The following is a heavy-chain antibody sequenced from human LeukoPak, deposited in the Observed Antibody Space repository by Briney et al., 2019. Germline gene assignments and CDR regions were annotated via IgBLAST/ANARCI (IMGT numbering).Heavy chain of an antibody. J-gene: IGHJ4*02. CDR3: ARTRYSSGWYWLDY. CDR1: GYTFTSYA. V-gene: IGHV1-3*01. D-gene: IGHD6-19*01. Sequence: GASVKVSCKASGYTFTSYAMHWVRQAPGQRLEWMGWINAGNGNTKYSQKFQGRVTITRDTSASTAYMELSSQRSEDTAVYYCARTRYSSGWYWLDYWGQGTLVTVSS. CDR2: INAGNGNT.